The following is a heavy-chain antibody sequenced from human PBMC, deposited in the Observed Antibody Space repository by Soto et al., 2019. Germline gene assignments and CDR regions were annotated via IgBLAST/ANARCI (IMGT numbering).Heavy chain of an antibody. CDR2: ISYDGSNT. D-gene: IGHD1-26*01. V-gene: IGHV3-30*18. Sequence: QVQLVESGGGVVQPGRSLRLSCVASGFTFSSYGMHWVRQAPGKGLEWVAIISYDGSNTYYADSVKGRFTISRDNSKNTLYLQMNSLRAEDTSVYYCAKEGGLSYYISSSHYFDYWGQGTLVNVAS. CDR3: AKEGGLSYYISSSHYFDY. CDR1: GFTFSSYG. J-gene: IGHJ4*02.